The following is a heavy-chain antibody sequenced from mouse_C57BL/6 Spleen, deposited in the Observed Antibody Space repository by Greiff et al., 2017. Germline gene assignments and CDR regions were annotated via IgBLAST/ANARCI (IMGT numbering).Heavy chain of an antibody. Sequence: QVQLQQPGAELVMPGASVKLSCKASGYTFTSYWMHWVKQRPGQGLEWIGEIDPSDSYTNYNQKFKGKSTLTVDKSSSTAYMQLSSLTSEDSAVYYCARSVIYDGYSFAYWGQGTLVTVSA. V-gene: IGHV1-69*01. CDR2: IDPSDSYT. CDR3: ARSVIYDGYSFAY. D-gene: IGHD2-3*01. J-gene: IGHJ3*01. CDR1: GYTFTSYW.